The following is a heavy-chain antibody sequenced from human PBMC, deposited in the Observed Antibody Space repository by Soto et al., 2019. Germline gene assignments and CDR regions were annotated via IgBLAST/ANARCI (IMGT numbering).Heavy chain of an antibody. J-gene: IGHJ5*02. D-gene: IGHD2-2*02. CDR1: GGSFSGYY. CDR2: INHSGST. Sequence: SSETLSLTCAVYGGSFSGYYWSWIRQPPGKGLEWIGEINHSGSTNYNPSLKSRVTISVDTSKNQFSPKLSSVTAADTAVYYCATGGSVVVQAAICWFDPWGQGTLVTVSS. V-gene: IGHV4-34*01. CDR3: ATGGSVVVQAAICWFDP.